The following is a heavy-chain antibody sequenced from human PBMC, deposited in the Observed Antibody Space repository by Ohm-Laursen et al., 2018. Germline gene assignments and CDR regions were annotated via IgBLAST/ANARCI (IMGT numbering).Heavy chain of an antibody. CDR3: ARVLTSSDWYFDL. CDR2: ISHSGST. CDR1: GGSIAGSAYY. J-gene: IGHJ2*01. Sequence: SQTLSLTCPVSGGSIAGSAYYWSWLRLHPGRGLEWIGSISHSGSTFHNPSLKSRVTMVVDTSKNHFSLKLTSVTAADRAVYFCARVLTSSDWYFDLWGRGTLVTVSS. V-gene: IGHV4-31*03. D-gene: IGHD1-14*01.